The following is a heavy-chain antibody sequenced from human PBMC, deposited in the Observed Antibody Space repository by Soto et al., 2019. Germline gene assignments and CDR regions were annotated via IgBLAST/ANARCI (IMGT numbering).Heavy chain of an antibody. Sequence: QVQLVQSGAEVKKPGASVKVSCKASGYTFTSYYMHWVRQAPGQGLEWMGIINPSGGSTSYAQKFQGRVTMTRDTSTSTVYMELSSLRSEDTAVYYCARDVIVVVVTANGGHYYYYYGMDVWGQGTTVTVSS. V-gene: IGHV1-46*01. J-gene: IGHJ6*02. CDR2: INPSGGST. CDR1: GYTFTSYY. CDR3: ARDVIVVVVTANGGHYYYYYGMDV. D-gene: IGHD2-21*02.